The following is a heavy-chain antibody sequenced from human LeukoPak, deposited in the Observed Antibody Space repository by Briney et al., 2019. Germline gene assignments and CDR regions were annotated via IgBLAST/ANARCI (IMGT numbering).Heavy chain of an antibody. CDR3: ARDGYYYDSSGYYQSVFDY. D-gene: IGHD3-22*01. CDR2: ISSSGSTI. Sequence: PGGSLRLSCAASGFTFSSYEMNWVRQAPGKGLEWVSYISSSGSTIYYADSVKGRFTISRDNAKNSLYLQMNSLRAEDTAVYYCARDGYYYDSSGYYQSVFDYWGQGTLVTVSS. V-gene: IGHV3-48*03. J-gene: IGHJ4*02. CDR1: GFTFSSYE.